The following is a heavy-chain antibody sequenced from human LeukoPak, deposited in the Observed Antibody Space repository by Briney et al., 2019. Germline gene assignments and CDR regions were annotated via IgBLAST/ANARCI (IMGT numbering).Heavy chain of an antibody. V-gene: IGHV4-61*02. CDR3: AREVKYYDSSGPFFDY. CDR2: IYTSGST. CDR1: GGSISSGGYY. Sequence: SQTLSLTCTVYGGSISSGGYYWSWIRQPAGKGLEWIGRIYTSGSTNYNPSLKSRITISVDTSKNQFSLKLNSVTAADTAVYYCAREVKYYDSSGPFFDYWGQGTLVTVSS. J-gene: IGHJ4*02. D-gene: IGHD3-22*01.